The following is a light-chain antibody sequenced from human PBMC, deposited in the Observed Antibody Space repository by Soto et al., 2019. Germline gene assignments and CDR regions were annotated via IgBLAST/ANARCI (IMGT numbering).Light chain of an antibody. V-gene: IGLV2-8*01. Sequence: QSALTQPPSASGSPGQSVTISCTGTGSDVGAYNYVSWYQQHPGKAPKLMIYEVSKRPSGVPGRFSGSKSGNTASLTVSGLQAEDEADYYCISYAGSNNGGVFGGWTKLTVL. CDR1: GSDVGAYNY. CDR2: EVS. CDR3: ISYAGSNNGGV. J-gene: IGLJ3*02.